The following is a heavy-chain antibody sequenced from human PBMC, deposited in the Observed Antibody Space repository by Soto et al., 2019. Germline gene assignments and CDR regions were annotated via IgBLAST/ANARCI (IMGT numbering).Heavy chain of an antibody. CDR3: ARRREHRDF. Sequence: XEFMTLSCAPFSFTLSSYSMNWFRQAPGKGLEWVSSISSSSGSIYYADSVKGRFTISRDNAKNSLYLQMNSLRDEETAVFYCARRREHRDFWGQGTLVT. CDR1: SFTLSSYS. J-gene: IGHJ4*02. D-gene: IGHD1-26*01. V-gene: IGHV3-21*01. CDR2: ISSSSGSI.